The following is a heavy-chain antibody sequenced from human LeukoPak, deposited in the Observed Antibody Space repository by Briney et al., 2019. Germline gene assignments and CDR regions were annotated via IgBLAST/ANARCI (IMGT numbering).Heavy chain of an antibody. J-gene: IGHJ4*02. CDR3: ARDKGLEGVVGFDY. CDR1: GYTFTSYG. CDR2: ISAYNGNT. V-gene: IGHV1-18*01. Sequence: SVKVSCKASGYTFTSYGISWVRQAPGQGLEWMGWISAYNGNTNYAQKLQGRVTMTTDTSTSTAYMELRSLRSDDTAVYYCARDKGLEGVVGFDYWGQGTLVTVSS. D-gene: IGHD1-1*01.